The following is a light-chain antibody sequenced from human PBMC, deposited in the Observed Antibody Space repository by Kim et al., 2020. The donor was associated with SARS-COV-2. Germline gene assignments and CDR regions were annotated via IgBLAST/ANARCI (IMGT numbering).Light chain of an antibody. J-gene: IGKJ1*01. V-gene: IGKV1-27*01. Sequence: ASGGDRVTIPCRASQGISNYLAWYQQKPGKVPKLLIYAASALRSGVPSRFSGSGSGTDFTLTITSLQPEDVAVYYCQQCKGAPWTFGHGTKVDIK. CDR1: QGISNY. CDR2: AAS. CDR3: QQCKGAPWT.